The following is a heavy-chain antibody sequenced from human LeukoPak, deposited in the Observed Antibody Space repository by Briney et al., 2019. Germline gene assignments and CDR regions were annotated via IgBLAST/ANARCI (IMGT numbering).Heavy chain of an antibody. Sequence: GGSLRPSCAASGFSFSSYAMSWVRQAPGKGLEWVSAISGNGDSTYYADSVKGRFTISRDNSKNTLYLQMNSLRAEDTAVYYCAKGTMVRGDRDFWGQGTLVTVSS. J-gene: IGHJ4*02. V-gene: IGHV3-23*01. CDR1: GFSFSSYA. CDR2: ISGNGDST. D-gene: IGHD3-10*01. CDR3: AKGTMVRGDRDF.